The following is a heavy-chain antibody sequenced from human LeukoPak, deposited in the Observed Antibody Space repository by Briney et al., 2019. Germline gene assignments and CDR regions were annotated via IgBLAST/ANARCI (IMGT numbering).Heavy chain of an antibody. CDR1: GYSISSGYY. CDR3: ARHRGGSGSYFSCAFDV. D-gene: IGHD1-26*01. J-gene: IGHJ3*01. V-gene: IGHV4-38-2*02. Sequence: ESGPTLVNPSETLSLTCTVSGYSISSGYYWGWIRQPPGKGLEWIGSIYHSGSTYYNPSLKGRVTISVDTSKNQFSLKLSSVTAADTAVYYCARHRGGSGSYFSCAFDVWGQGTMVPVSS. CDR2: IYHSGST.